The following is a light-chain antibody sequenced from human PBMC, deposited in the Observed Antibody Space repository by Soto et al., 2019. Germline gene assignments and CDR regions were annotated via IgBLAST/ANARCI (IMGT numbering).Light chain of an antibody. CDR3: SSYTSRSTVT. CDR1: SSDVGDYNY. J-gene: IGLJ2*01. Sequence: QSALTQPASVSGSPGQSITISCTGTSSDVGDYNYVSWYQQHPGKAPKLIIYEVSNRPSGVSNRFSGSKSGNTASLTISGLQAEDEADYYCSSYTSRSTVTFGGGTKLTVL. V-gene: IGLV2-14*01. CDR2: EVS.